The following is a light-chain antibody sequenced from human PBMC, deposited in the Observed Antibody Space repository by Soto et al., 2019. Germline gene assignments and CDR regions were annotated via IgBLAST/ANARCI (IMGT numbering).Light chain of an antibody. V-gene: IGLV2-8*01. J-gene: IGLJ2*01. Sequence: QSAPTQPPSASGSPGQSVTFSCTGTSSDVGGYNYVSWYQQYPGKAPKLMIYEVYKRHSGVPDRFSGSKSGNTASLTVSGLQPEDEAEYYCSAYAGSSTWVFGGGNKLTVL. CDR3: SAYAGSSTWV. CDR1: SSDVGGYNY. CDR2: EVY.